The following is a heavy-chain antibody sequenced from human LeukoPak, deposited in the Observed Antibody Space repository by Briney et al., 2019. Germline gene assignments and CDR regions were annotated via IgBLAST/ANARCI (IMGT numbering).Heavy chain of an antibody. CDR3: GRELDWLPTLDY. CDR1: GFSFSNAW. V-gene: IGHV3-74*01. CDR2: INSDGSST. Sequence: PGGSLRLSCVASGFSFSNAWMHWVRQAPGKGLVWVSRINSDGSSTRYADSVKGRFTISRDNAKNTLYLQMNSLRAEDTAVYYCGRELDWLPTLDYWGQGTLVTVSS. J-gene: IGHJ4*02. D-gene: IGHD3-9*01.